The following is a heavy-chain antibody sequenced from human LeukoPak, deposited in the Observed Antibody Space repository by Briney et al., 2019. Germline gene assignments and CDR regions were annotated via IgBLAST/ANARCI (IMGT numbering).Heavy chain of an antibody. Sequence: SETLSLTCTVSGGSISSYYWSWIRQPPGKGLEWIGYIYYSGSTNYNPYLKSRVTISVDTSKNQFSLKLSSVTAADTAVYYCAREYCSSTSCPWGQGTLVTVSS. V-gene: IGHV4-59*01. CDR1: GGSISSYY. D-gene: IGHD2-2*01. J-gene: IGHJ5*02. CDR2: IYYSGST. CDR3: AREYCSSTSCP.